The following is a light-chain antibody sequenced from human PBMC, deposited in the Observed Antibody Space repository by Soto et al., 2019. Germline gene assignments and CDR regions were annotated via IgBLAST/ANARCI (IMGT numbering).Light chain of an antibody. Sequence: EIVMTQSPATLSVSLGERATLSCRASQSVSSNLAWYQQKPGQAPRLLIYGASTRATGIPARFSGSGSGTEFTLTISSLQSEDFAVYYCQQYNKWPPWTVGQGTKVDIK. J-gene: IGKJ1*01. CDR1: QSVSSN. CDR3: QQYNKWPPWT. CDR2: GAS. V-gene: IGKV3-15*01.